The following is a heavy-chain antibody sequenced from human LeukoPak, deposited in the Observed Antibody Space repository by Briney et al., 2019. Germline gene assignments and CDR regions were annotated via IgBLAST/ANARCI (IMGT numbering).Heavy chain of an antibody. CDR3: ARLVRPGYSSALGYYYYGMDV. CDR1: GYTFTSYG. CDR2: ISAYNGNT. V-gene: IGHV1-18*01. D-gene: IGHD6-19*01. J-gene: IGHJ6*02. Sequence: ASVKVSCKASGYTFTSYGISWVRQAPGQGLEWMGWISAYNGNTNYAQKLQGRVTMTTDTSTSTAYMELRSLRSDDTAVYYCARLVRPGYSSALGYYYYGMDVWGQGTTVTVSS.